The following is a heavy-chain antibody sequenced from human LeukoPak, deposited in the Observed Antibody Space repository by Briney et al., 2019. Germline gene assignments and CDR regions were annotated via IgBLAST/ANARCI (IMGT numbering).Heavy chain of an antibody. J-gene: IGHJ4*02. CDR3: ARVKFSVGIRAFDY. Sequence: PGGSLRLSCAASGFTFSGYWMSWVRQAPGKGLEWVANIRQEGSEKYYVDSVKGRFTISRDNAKNSLYLQMNSLRAEDTAVYYCARVKFSVGIRAFDYWGQGTLVTVSS. CDR2: IRQEGSEK. V-gene: IGHV3-7*01. D-gene: IGHD1-1*01. CDR1: GFTFSGYW.